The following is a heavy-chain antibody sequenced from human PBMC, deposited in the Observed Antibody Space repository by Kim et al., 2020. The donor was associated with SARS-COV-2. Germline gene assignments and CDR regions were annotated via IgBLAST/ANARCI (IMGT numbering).Heavy chain of an antibody. CDR2: INPSGGST. J-gene: IGHJ6*02. CDR3: ASVGMVRGPKRIRYGMDV. CDR1: GYTFTSYY. Sequence: ASVKVSCKASGYTFTSYYMHWVRQAPGQGLEWMGIINPSGGSTSYAQKFQGRVTMTRDTSTSTVYMELSSLRSEDTAVYYCASVGMVRGPKRIRYGMDVWGQGTTVTVSS. D-gene: IGHD3-10*01. V-gene: IGHV1-46*01.